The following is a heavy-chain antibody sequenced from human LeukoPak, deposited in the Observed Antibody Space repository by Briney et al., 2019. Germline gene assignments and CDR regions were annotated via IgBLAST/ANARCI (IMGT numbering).Heavy chain of an antibody. D-gene: IGHD6-13*01. CDR1: GGTFSSYA. CDR3: ARTIRSSSRLFWFDP. CDR2: IIPILGIA. J-gene: IGHJ5*02. Sequence: SVKVSCKASGGTFSSYAISWVRQAPGQGLEWMGRIIPILGIANYAQKFQGRVTITADKSTSTAYMELSSLRSEDTAVYYCARTIRSSSRLFWFDPWGQGTLVTVSS. V-gene: IGHV1-69*04.